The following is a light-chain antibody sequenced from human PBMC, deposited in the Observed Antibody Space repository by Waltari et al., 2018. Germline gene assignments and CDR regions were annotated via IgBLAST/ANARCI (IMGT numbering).Light chain of an antibody. CDR2: EVD. CDR3: SSYTYGGPWV. V-gene: IGLV2-23*02. Sequence: SALTQPASVSASPGQSITISCPGSSSDVGRYDLVAWYQQHPGKAPHLLIYEVDKRPSGVSYRFSGSKSGNAASLTIAGLQAEDEAHYFCSSYTYGGPWVFGGGTLLTVL. J-gene: IGLJ2*01. CDR1: SSDVGRYDL.